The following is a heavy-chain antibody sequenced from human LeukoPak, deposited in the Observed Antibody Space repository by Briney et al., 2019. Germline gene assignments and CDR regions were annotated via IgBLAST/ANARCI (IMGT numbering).Heavy chain of an antibody. CDR1: GFTFSSYS. D-gene: IGHD2-2*01. V-gene: IGHV3-21*01. CDR3: ARDGPFSSTSWNAFDI. J-gene: IGHJ3*02. Sequence: GGSLRLSCAASGFTFSSYSMNWVRQAPGKGLEWVSSISSSSSYIYYADSVTGRFTISRDNAKNSLYLQMNRLRAEDTAVYYCARDGPFSSTSWNAFDIWGQGTMVTVSS. CDR2: ISSSSSYI.